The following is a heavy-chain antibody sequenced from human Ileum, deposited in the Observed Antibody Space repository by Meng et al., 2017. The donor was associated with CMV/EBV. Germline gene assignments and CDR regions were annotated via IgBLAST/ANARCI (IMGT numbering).Heavy chain of an antibody. V-gene: IGHV3-33*01. J-gene: IGHJ5*02. Sequence: AVSGLRCNDQGFHWVRQAPGKGREWVADIWYHGRAAYYADSVRGRFTISRDDSKSMLYLQMNSLRADDTALYYCARDLAVGRIWFDPGGQGTLVTVSS. CDR1: GLRCNDQG. CDR3: ARDLAVGRIWFDP. CDR2: IWYHGRAA. D-gene: IGHD6-19*01.